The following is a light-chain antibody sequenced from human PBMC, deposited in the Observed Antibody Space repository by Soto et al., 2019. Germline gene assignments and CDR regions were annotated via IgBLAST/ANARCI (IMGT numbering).Light chain of an antibody. Sequence: TKYKDTLSRSPGERATLSCRASQSVSNNYLAWYQQKPGQAPRLLIYDAYNRATGIPPRFSGSGSGTDFTLTISSLQSEDFAVYFCPLYDVWPIPFGQRRLLE. CDR2: DAY. CDR3: PLYDVWPIP. J-gene: IGKJ5*01. V-gene: IGKV3D-15*01. CDR1: QSVSNN.